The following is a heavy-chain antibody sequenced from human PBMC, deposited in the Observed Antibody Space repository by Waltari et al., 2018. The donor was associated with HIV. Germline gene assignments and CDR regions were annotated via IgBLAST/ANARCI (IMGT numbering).Heavy chain of an antibody. V-gene: IGHV4-39*01. CDR2: IYYSGGT. D-gene: IGHD4-4*01. J-gene: IGHJ6*02. CDR3: ARLGHLLRGRSSDYRYGMDV. Sequence: QLQLQESGPGLVKPSETLSLTCTVPCGPISHSDYSWARIRPPPGKGLEWLGSIYYSGGTYYNSSLKSRVTISVDTSKNQFSLRLTSATAADTAAYYCARLGHLLRGRSSDYRYGMDVWGQGTTVTVSS. CDR1: CGPISHSDYS.